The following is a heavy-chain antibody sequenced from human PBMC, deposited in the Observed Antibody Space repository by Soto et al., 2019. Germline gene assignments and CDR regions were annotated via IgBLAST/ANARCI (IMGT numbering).Heavy chain of an antibody. D-gene: IGHD3-10*01. CDR3: ARGGEWFGAFDP. CDR1: GYTFISYD. Sequence: QVQLVQSGAEVKKPGASVKVSCKASGYTFISYDINWVRQATGQGLEWMGWMNPNSGNTGYAQKFQGRVTMTRNTSRSTAYMERSSLRSEDTAVYYWARGGEWFGAFDPWGQGTLVTVSS. J-gene: IGHJ5*02. CDR2: MNPNSGNT. V-gene: IGHV1-8*01.